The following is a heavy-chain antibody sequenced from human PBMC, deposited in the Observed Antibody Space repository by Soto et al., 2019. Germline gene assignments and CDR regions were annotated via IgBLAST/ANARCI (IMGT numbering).Heavy chain of an antibody. V-gene: IGHV1-18*04. CDR1: GYTFTSYG. CDR2: ISAYNGNT. D-gene: IGHD3-22*01. CDR3: ASEVYYYDSSGYPTKDAFDI. Sequence: ASVKVSCNASGYTFTSYGISWVRQAPGQGPEWMGWISAYNGNTNYAQKLQGRVTMTTDTSTSTAYMEQRSLRSDDTAVYYCASEVYYYDSSGYPTKDAFDIWGQGTMVTVSS. J-gene: IGHJ3*02.